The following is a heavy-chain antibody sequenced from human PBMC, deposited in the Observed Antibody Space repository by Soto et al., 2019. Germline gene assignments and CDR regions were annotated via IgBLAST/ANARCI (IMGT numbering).Heavy chain of an antibody. CDR1: GCAITAYY. D-gene: IGHD3-22*01. V-gene: IGHV4-4*07. J-gene: IGHJ5*02. CDR3: ARDEYYDSNNWFDH. CDR2: VYSTGST. Sequence: SETLSLTCTVSGCAITAYYWSWIRQPVGEGLQWIGRVYSTGSTNYNPSLRSRVTMSVDTSQNQFFLRLSSVTAADTAVYYCARDEYYDSNNWFDHWGQGILVTVSS.